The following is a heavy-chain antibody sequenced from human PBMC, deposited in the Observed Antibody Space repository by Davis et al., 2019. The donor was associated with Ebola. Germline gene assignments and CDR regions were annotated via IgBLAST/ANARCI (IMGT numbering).Heavy chain of an antibody. CDR1: GFTFSSYS. CDR3: ARDSVREHYYYGMDV. V-gene: IGHV3-21*01. D-gene: IGHD3-10*01. Sequence: GESLKISCAASGFTFSSYSMNWVRQAPGKGLEWVSSISSSSSYIYYADSVKGRFTISRDNSKNTLYLQMNSLRAEDTAVYYCARDSVREHYYYGMDVWGQGTTVTVSS. CDR2: ISSSSSYI. J-gene: IGHJ6*02.